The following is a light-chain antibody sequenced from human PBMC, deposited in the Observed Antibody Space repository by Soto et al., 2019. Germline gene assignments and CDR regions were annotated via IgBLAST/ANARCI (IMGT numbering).Light chain of an antibody. V-gene: IGKV3-20*01. CDR2: GAS. CDR3: QQYGGSPAIT. Sequence: EIVLTQSPGTLSLSPGERATLSCRASQSVSSSYLAWYQQTPGQAPRLLIYGASSRATGIPDRFSGSGSGTDFTLTISRLEPEDFAVYYCQQYGGSPAITFGQGTRLEMK. CDR1: QSVSSSY. J-gene: IGKJ5*01.